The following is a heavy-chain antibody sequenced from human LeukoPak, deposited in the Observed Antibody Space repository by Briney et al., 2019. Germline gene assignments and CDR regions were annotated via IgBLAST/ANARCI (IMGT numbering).Heavy chain of an antibody. CDR1: GFTFSSYA. J-gene: IGHJ1*01. Sequence: GRSLRLSCAASGFTFSSYAMHWVRQAPGKGLECVAVISYDGSSKYYADSVKGRFTISRDNSKNTLYLQMNSLRAEDTAVYYCARGTLFSLGYYDSSGAANEYFQHWGQGTLVTVSS. D-gene: IGHD3-22*01. V-gene: IGHV3-30-3*01. CDR2: ISYDGSSK. CDR3: ARGTLFSLGYYDSSGAANEYFQH.